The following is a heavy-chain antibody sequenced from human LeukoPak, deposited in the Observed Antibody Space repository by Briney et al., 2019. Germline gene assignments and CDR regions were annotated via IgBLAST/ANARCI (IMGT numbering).Heavy chain of an antibody. CDR1: GFTFSSYW. CDR2: INTDGSST. Sequence: PGGSLRLSCAASGFTFSSYWMHWVRQAPGKGLVWVSRINTDGSSTSYADSVKGRFIISRDNAKNTLYLQMNSLRVEDTAVYYCAKHLWRDLLWFGEGYYFGYWGQGTLVTVSS. CDR3: AKHLWRDLLWFGEGYYFGY. J-gene: IGHJ4*02. D-gene: IGHD3-10*01. V-gene: IGHV3-74*01.